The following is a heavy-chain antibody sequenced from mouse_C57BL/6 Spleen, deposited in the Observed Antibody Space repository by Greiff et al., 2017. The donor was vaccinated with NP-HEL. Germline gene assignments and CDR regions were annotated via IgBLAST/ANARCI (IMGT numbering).Heavy chain of an antibody. Sequence: EVMLVESGGGLVKPGGSLKLSCAASGFTFSSYAMSWVRQTPEKRLEWVATISDGGSYTYYPDNVKGRFTISRDNAKNNLYLQMSHLKSEDTAMYYCARGRGYGNSAWFAYWGQGTLVTVSA. CDR3: ARGRGYGNSAWFAY. CDR2: ISDGGSYT. V-gene: IGHV5-4*03. D-gene: IGHD2-1*01. CDR1: GFTFSSYA. J-gene: IGHJ3*01.